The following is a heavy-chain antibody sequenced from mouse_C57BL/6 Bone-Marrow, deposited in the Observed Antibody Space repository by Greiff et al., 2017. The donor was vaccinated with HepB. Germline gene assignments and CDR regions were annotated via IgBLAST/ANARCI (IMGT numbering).Heavy chain of an antibody. D-gene: IGHD1-1*01. J-gene: IGHJ1*03. V-gene: IGHV5-12*01. CDR3: ARYYGSSAGYFDV. CDR2: ISNGGGST. CDR1: GFTFSDYY. Sequence: DVKLVESGGGLVQPGGSLKLSCAASGFTFSDYYMYWVRQTPEKRLEWVAYISNGGGSTYYPDTVKGRFTISRDNAKNTLYLQMSRLKSEDTAMYYCARYYGSSAGYFDVWGTGTTVTVSS.